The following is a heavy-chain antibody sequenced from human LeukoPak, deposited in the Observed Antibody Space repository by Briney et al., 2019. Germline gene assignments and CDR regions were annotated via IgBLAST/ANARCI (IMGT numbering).Heavy chain of an antibody. J-gene: IGHJ5*02. CDR3: ARDSPKTPIAVAGIP. D-gene: IGHD6-19*01. V-gene: IGHV1-18*01. CDR1: GDTFISYG. CDR2: ISANNANT. Sequence: RASVTVSCTASGDTFISYGISWVRQAPGQGLEWMGWISANNANTNYAQKLQGRVTMTTDTSTSTAYMELRSLRSDDTAVYYCARDSPKTPIAVAGIPWGQGTLVTVSS.